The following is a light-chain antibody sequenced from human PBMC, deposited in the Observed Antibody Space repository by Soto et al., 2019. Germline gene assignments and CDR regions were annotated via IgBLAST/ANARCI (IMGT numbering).Light chain of an antibody. CDR3: QQAHNFPLT. V-gene: IGKV1-12*01. J-gene: IGKJ4*01. CDR1: QGINNW. CDR2: AAS. Sequence: DIQMTQSPSSVSASVGDTVSITCRASQGINNWLAWYQQKPGKAPQLLIYAASSLQSGVPSRFSGSGFGTDLTLTITSLQPEDFATYFCQQAHNFPLTFGGGTKIEIK.